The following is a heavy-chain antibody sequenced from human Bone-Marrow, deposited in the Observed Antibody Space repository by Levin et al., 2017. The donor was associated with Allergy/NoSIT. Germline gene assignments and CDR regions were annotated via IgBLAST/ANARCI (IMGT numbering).Heavy chain of an antibody. D-gene: IGHD2-15*01. J-gene: IGHJ5*02. CDR1: GDSFSSNSAA. CDR2: TYYRSKWYN. Sequence: SQTLSLTCAISGDSFSSNSAAWNWIRQSPSRGLEWLGRTYYRSKWYNDYAVSVKSRITINPDTSKNQFSLQLNSVTPEDTAVYYCARDPGYCSGGSCYINNWFDPWGQGTLVTVSS. V-gene: IGHV6-1*01. CDR3: ARDPGYCSGGSCYINNWFDP.